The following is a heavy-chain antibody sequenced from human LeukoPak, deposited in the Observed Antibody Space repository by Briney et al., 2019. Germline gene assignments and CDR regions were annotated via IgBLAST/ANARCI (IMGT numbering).Heavy chain of an antibody. Sequence: GGSLRLSCAASGFTVSSNYMSWVRQAPGKGLEWVSVIYTGGSTYYADSVKDRFTISRDNSRNTLYLQMNSLRDEDTAVYYCARGYGDYWGQGTLVTVSS. CDR3: ARGYGDY. CDR1: GFTVSSNY. D-gene: IGHD4-17*01. J-gene: IGHJ4*02. V-gene: IGHV3-66*01. CDR2: IYTGGST.